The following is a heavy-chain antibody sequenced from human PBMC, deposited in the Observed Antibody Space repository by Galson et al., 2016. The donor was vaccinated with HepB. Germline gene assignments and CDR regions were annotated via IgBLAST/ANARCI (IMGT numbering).Heavy chain of an antibody. CDR2: MSYSGTT. CDR1: GDSVTTSNYY. J-gene: IGHJ4*03. CDR3: TRILPWFGQASNYSDL. V-gene: IGHV4-39*02. Sequence: SETLSLTCAVSGDSVTTSNYYWGWIRQPPGKRLELIATMSYSGTTYYSPSLESRATVSVDTSKNHFSLELHSVTAADTAVYFCTRILPWFGQASNYSDLWGRGTLVTVSP. D-gene: IGHD3-10*01.